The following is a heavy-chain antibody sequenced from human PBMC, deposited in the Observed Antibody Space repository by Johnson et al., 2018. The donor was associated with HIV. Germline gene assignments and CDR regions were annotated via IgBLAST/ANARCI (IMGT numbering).Heavy chain of an antibody. D-gene: IGHD2-21*01. CDR2: IYSGGST. CDR1: GFTVSSNY. V-gene: IGHV3-66*01. CDR3: AKSRPCGEGEAFDI. J-gene: IGHJ3*02. Sequence: VQLVESGGGVVQPGRSLRLSCAASGFTVSSNYMSWVRQAPGKGLEWVSVIYSGGSTYYADSVKGRFTISRDNSKNTLYLQLNSLSAEDSAVYYWAKSRPCGEGEAFDIWGQGTMVTVSS.